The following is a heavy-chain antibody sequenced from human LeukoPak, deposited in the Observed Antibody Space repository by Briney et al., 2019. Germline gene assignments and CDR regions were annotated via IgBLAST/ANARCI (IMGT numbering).Heavy chain of an antibody. CDR3: ATGPGLVDAFDI. D-gene: IGHD3/OR15-3a*01. V-gene: IGHV1-24*01. CDR2: FDPEDGET. Sequence: ASVKVSCKVSGYTLTELSMQWVRQAPGKGLEWMGGFDPEDGETIYAQKFQGRVTMTEDTSTDTAYMELSSLRSEDTAVYYCATGPGLVDAFDIWGQGTMVTVSS. J-gene: IGHJ3*02. CDR1: GYTLTELS.